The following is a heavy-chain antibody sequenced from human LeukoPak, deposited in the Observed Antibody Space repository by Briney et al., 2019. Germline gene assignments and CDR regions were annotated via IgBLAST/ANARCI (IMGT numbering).Heavy chain of an antibody. CDR2: IYHSGKT. J-gene: IGHJ2*01. CDR3: ARHEYSSSWPPPGYFDV. V-gene: IGHV4-38-2*02. D-gene: IGHD6-13*01. CDR1: GYSINNGYY. Sequence: SETLSLTCIVSGYSINNGYYWGWIRQPPGKGLEWIGSIYHSGKTYYNPSLKSRVTISVDTSKNQFSLKLISVTAADTAVYYCARHEYSSSWPPPGYFDVWGRGTLITVSS.